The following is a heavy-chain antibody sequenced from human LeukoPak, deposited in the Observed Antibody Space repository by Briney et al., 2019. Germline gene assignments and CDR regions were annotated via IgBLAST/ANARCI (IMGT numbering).Heavy chain of an antibody. CDR1: GFTFSSYS. D-gene: IGHD2-15*01. Sequence: GGSLRLSCAASGFTFSSYSMNWVRQAPGKGLEWVSSISSSSSYIYYADSVKGRFTISRDNAKNSLYLQMNSQRAEDTAVYYCARDMGYCSGGSCYAYFDYWGQGTLVTVSS. CDR2: ISSSSSYI. CDR3: ARDMGYCSGGSCYAYFDY. J-gene: IGHJ4*02. V-gene: IGHV3-21*01.